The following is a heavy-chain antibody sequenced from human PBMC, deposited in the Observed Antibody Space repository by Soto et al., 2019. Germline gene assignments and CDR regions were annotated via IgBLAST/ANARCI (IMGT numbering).Heavy chain of an antibody. CDR3: AKDGITFGGVIVPHPYYFDY. Sequence: GGSLRLSCAASGFTFSSYGMHWVRQAPGKGLEWVAVISYDGSNKYYADSVKGRFTISRDNSKNTLYLQMNSLRAEDTAVYYCAKDGITFGGVIVPHPYYFDYWGQGTLVTVSS. D-gene: IGHD3-16*02. CDR2: ISYDGSNK. V-gene: IGHV3-30*18. J-gene: IGHJ4*02. CDR1: GFTFSSYG.